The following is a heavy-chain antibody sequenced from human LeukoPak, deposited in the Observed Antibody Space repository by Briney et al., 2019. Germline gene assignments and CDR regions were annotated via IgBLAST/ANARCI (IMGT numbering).Heavy chain of an antibody. CDR2: IYDTGST. CDR3: ARGSSRGQPLRY. J-gene: IGHJ4*02. Sequence: SETLSLTCTVSGGSIRSYYWSWIRQPPGKGLEWIGYIYDTGSTSYNPSLKSRVTISVDTSKNQFSLRLSSVTAADTAVYYCARGSSRGQPLRYWGQGTLVTVSS. V-gene: IGHV4-59*12. D-gene: IGHD3-10*01. CDR1: GGSIRSYY.